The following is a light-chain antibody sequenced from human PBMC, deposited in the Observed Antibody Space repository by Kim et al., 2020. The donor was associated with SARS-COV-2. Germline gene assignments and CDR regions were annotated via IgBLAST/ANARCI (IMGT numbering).Light chain of an antibody. CDR3: QQYYSYPRT. CDR2: AAS. V-gene: IGKV1-8*01. Sequence: ASTGDRVTIPCRASQGISSYLAWYQQKPGNAPKLLIYAASTLQSGVPSRFRGSGSGTDFTLTISCLQSEDFATYYCQQYYSYPRTFGQGTKVDIK. CDR1: QGISSY. J-gene: IGKJ1*01.